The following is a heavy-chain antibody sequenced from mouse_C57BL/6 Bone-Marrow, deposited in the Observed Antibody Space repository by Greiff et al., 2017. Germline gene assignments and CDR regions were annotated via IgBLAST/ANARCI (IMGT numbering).Heavy chain of an antibody. V-gene: IGHV1-54*01. Sequence: QVQLQQSGAELVRPGTSVEVSCKASGYAFTNYLIEWVKQRPGQGLEWIGVINPGSGGTNYNEKFKGKATLTADKSSSTAYMQLSSLTSEDSAVYFCARSDYDGYWFAYWGQGTLVTVSA. CDR2: INPGSGGT. D-gene: IGHD2-3*01. CDR1: GYAFTNYL. J-gene: IGHJ3*01. CDR3: ARSDYDGYWFAY.